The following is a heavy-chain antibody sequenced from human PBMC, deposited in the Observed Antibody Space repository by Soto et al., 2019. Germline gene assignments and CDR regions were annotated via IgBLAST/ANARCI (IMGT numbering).Heavy chain of an antibody. Sequence: GGSLRLSCVASGLTFSDYAMSWVRQAPGKGLEWVSGISGSGVGTYYADSVKGQFTISRDNSKNTLYLQMNSLRAEDTAVYYCAKSGSGWAHFDYWGQGTLVTVSS. D-gene: IGHD6-19*01. CDR1: GLTFSDYA. V-gene: IGHV3-23*01. CDR3: AKSGSGWAHFDY. J-gene: IGHJ4*02. CDR2: ISGSGVGT.